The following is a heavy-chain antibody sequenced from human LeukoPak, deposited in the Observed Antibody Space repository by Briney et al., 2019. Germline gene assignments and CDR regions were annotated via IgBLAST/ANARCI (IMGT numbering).Heavy chain of an antibody. J-gene: IGHJ6*03. CDR2: ISYDGSNK. CDR1: GFTFSSYG. Sequence: PGGSLRLSCAASGFTFSSYGMHWVRQAPGKGLEWVAVISYDGSNKYYADSVKGRFTISRDNSKNTLYLQMNSLRAEDTAVYYCAKEVQQSYRYYYYYMDVWGKGTTVTVSS. D-gene: IGHD1-26*01. CDR3: AKEVQQSYRYYYYYMDV. V-gene: IGHV3-30*18.